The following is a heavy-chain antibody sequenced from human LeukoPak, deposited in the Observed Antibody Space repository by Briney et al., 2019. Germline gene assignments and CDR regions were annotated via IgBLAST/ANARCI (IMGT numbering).Heavy chain of an antibody. CDR3: ARSGGLQKFDY. J-gene: IGHJ4*02. CDR2: ISYDGNTI. D-gene: IGHD4-11*01. V-gene: IGHV3-30-3*01. Sequence: GGSLRLSCADTEFTFSNYALHWVRQAPGKGLQWVTVISYDGNTIHYADSVKGRFIISRDTSKNTLYLQMNSLRAEDTAVYYCARSGGLQKFDYWGQGTLVTVSS. CDR1: EFTFSNYA.